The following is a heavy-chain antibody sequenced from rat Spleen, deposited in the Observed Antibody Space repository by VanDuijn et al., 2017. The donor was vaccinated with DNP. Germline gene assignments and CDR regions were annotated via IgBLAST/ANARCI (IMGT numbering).Heavy chain of an antibody. V-gene: IGHV5-25*01. CDR2: ISTSGGST. CDR3: TSYGHGVYFDY. D-gene: IGHD1-11*01. CDR1: GFTFRNYY. J-gene: IGHJ2*01. Sequence: EVQLVESGGGLVQPGRSMKLSCAASGFTFRNYYMAWVRQAPTKGLGWVATISTSGGSTYYRDSVKGRFTISRDNAKSTLYLQMNSLRSEDTATYYCTSYGHGVYFDYWGQGVMVTVSS.